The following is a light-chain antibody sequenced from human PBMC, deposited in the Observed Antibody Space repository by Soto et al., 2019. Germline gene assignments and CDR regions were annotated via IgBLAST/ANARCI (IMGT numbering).Light chain of an antibody. V-gene: IGKV1-39*01. J-gene: IGKJ5*01. Sequence: DIQMTQSPSSLSASVGDRVTITCRASQSISTYLNWYQQKPGKAPNLLIYAASTLQRGVPSRFRGSGSGTDFTLTISSLQAEDFATYYCQQSSRTPVTFGQGTRLEIK. CDR3: QQSSRTPVT. CDR2: AAS. CDR1: QSISTY.